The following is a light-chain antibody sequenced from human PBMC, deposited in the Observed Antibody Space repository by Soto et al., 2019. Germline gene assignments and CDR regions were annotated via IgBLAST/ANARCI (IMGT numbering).Light chain of an antibody. CDR2: DVS. CDR1: SSDVGAYNY. CDR3: SSYASSSAYV. Sequence: QSVLTQPASVSGSPGQSITISCTGTSSDVGAYNYVSWYQQHPGKAPKLIIYDVSNRPSGVSNRFSGSKSGNTASLTISGLQAEDEAEYYCSSYASSSAYVFGTGTQLTVL. J-gene: IGLJ1*01. V-gene: IGLV2-14*01.